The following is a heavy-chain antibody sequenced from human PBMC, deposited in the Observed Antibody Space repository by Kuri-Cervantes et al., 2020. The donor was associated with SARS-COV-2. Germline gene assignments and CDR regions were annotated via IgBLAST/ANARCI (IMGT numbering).Heavy chain of an antibody. CDR1: GGTFSSYA. CDR3: ARYYYDSSGYYDYYYMDV. Sequence: SVKVSCKASGGTFSSYAISWVRQAPGQGLEWMGGIIPIFGTANYAQKFQGRVTITADESTSTAYMELSSLRSEDTAMYYCARYYYDSSGYYDYYYMDVWGKGTTVTVSS. V-gene: IGHV1-69*13. J-gene: IGHJ6*03. CDR2: IIPIFGTA. D-gene: IGHD3-22*01.